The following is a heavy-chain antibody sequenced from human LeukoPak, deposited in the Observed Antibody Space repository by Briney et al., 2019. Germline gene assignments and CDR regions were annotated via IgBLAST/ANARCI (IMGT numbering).Heavy chain of an antibody. CDR3: VKGDSDDYVGLSSDY. Sequence: PGGSLRLSCAASGFTFDDYAMHWVRQAPGKGLEWVSGISWNSGSIGYADSVKGRFTISRDNIKNSLYLQMNSLRTEDTALYYCVKGDSDDYVGLSSDYWGQGTLVTVSS. V-gene: IGHV3-9*01. CDR1: GFTFDDYA. D-gene: IGHD4-17*01. CDR2: ISWNSGSI. J-gene: IGHJ4*02.